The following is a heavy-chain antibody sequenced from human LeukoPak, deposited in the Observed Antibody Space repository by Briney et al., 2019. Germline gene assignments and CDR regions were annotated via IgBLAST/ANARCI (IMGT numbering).Heavy chain of an antibody. J-gene: IGHJ3*02. D-gene: IGHD1-20*01. Sequence: SETLSLTCTVSGYSISNNYYWGWIRQPPGKGLEWIGSISHSWSTYYNPSLKSRVTISLDTSKNQFSLRLTSVTAADTAVYYCARRYNWDEGVAFDIWGQGTTVTVSS. CDR1: GYSISNNYY. CDR3: ARRYNWDEGVAFDI. CDR2: ISHSWST. V-gene: IGHV4-38-2*02.